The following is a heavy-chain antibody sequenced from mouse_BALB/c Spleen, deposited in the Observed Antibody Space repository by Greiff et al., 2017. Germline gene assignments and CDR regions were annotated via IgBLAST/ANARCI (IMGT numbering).Heavy chain of an antibody. CDR2: ISDGGSYT. J-gene: IGHJ3*01. D-gene: IGHD3-2*01. CDR1: GFTFSDYY. CDR3: ARGQLGLPSWFAY. Sequence: EVMLVESGGGLVKPGGSLKLSCAASGFTFSDYYMYWVRQTPEKRLEWVATISDGGSYTYYPDSVKGRFTISRDNAKNNLYLQMSSLKSEDTAMYYCARGQLGLPSWFAYWGQGTLVTVSA. V-gene: IGHV5-4*02.